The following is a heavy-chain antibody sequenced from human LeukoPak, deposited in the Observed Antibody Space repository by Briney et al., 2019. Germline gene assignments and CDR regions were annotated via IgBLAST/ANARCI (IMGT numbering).Heavy chain of an antibody. J-gene: IGHJ5*02. CDR2: IKQDGREK. Sequence: GGSLTLSCAASGFTFSSYWMSWVRPAPGKGLEWVANIKQDGREKYYVDSVKGRFTISRDNAKNSLYLQMNSLRAEDTAVYYCARSPAPRGSSGWYNWFDPWGQGTLVTVSS. CDR3: ARSPAPRGSSGWYNWFDP. D-gene: IGHD6-13*01. V-gene: IGHV3-7*03. CDR1: GFTFSSYW.